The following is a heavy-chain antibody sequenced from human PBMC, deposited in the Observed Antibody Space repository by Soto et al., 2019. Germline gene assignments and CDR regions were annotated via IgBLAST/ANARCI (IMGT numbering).Heavy chain of an antibody. J-gene: IGHJ5*02. CDR3: ATLPPRIVVVFTEMPT. CDR2: IYHSGIT. D-gene: IGHD2-21*01. V-gene: IGHV4-4*02. CDR1: GRSISSSYW. Sequence: TLTLTGAVSGRSISSSYWWTWVPPAPWTGLQWIGEIYHSGITNYKQHFRSRVSMSVDKSNNEFSLSLTSVTAPDTAVYYCATLPPRIVVVFTEMPTWGQGILVTVSS.